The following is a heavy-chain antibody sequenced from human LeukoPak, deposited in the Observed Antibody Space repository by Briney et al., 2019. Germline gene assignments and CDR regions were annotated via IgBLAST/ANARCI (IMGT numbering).Heavy chain of an antibody. J-gene: IGHJ4*02. D-gene: IGHD2-2*02. CDR2: IIPIFGTA. V-gene: IGHV1-69*13. CDR3: ARTLYCSSTSCYTDLGY. CDR1: GGTFSSYA. Sequence: SVKVSCKASGGTFSSYAISWVRQAPGQGLEWMGGIIPIFGTANYAQKFQGRVTITADESTSTAYMELSSLRSEGTAVYYCARTLYCSSTSCYTDLGYWGQGTLVTVSS.